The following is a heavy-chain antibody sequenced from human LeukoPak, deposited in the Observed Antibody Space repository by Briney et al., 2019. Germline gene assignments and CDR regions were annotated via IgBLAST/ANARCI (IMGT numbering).Heavy chain of an antibody. Sequence: GGSLRLSCAASGFTFSSYSMNWVRQAPGKGLEWVSYISSSGSTTYYADSVKGRFTISRDNAKNSLYLQMNSLRAEDTAVYYCAELGITMIGGVWGKGTTVTISS. D-gene: IGHD3-10*02. CDR1: GFTFSSYS. CDR2: ISSSGSTT. CDR3: AELGITMIGGV. J-gene: IGHJ6*04. V-gene: IGHV3-48*04.